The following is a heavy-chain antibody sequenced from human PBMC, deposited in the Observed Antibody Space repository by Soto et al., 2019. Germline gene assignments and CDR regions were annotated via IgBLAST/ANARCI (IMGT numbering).Heavy chain of an antibody. CDR1: GFTFSSYA. CDR2: IKQDGSEK. CDR3: ARENTIFGVVRMDV. Sequence: GGSLRLSCAASGFTFSSYAMHWVRQAPGKGLEWVANIKQDGSEKYYVDSVKGRFTISRDNAKNSLYLQMNSLRAEDTAVYYCARENTIFGVVRMDVWGQGTTVTAP. J-gene: IGHJ6*02. D-gene: IGHD3-3*01. V-gene: IGHV3-7*01.